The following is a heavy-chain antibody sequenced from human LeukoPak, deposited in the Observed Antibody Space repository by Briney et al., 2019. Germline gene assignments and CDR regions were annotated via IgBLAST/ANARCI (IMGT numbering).Heavy chain of an antibody. V-gene: IGHV5-51*01. J-gene: IGHJ5*02. Sequence: GESLKISCKGSGYSFTSYWIGWVRQMPGKGLEWMGIIYPGDSDTRYSPSFQGQVTISADKSISTAYLQWSSPKASDTAMYYCARHYSFDTAMQIRGNGWFDPWGQGTLVTVSS. CDR3: ARHYSFDTAMQIRGNGWFDP. D-gene: IGHD5-18*01. CDR2: IYPGDSDT. CDR1: GYSFTSYW.